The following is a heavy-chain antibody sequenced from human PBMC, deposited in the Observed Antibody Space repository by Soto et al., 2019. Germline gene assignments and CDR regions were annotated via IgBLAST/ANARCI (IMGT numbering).Heavy chain of an antibody. J-gene: IGHJ4*02. CDR1: GYTFTGYY. Sequence: EASVQVSCKASGYTFTGYYMHWVRQAPGQGLEWMGWINPNSGGTNYAQKFQGWVTMTRDTSISTAYMELSRLRSDDTAVYYCARGLVDTAMAGDYWGQGTLVTVSS. V-gene: IGHV1-2*04. CDR3: ARGLVDTAMAGDY. D-gene: IGHD5-18*01. CDR2: INPNSGGT.